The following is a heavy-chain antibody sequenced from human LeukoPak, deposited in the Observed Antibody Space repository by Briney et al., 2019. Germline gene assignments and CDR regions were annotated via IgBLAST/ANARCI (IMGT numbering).Heavy chain of an antibody. CDR1: GVSVSGYY. Sequence: LETLSLTCTVSGVSVSGYYWSWIRQPPGKGLEWIGYIHYSGSTNYNPYLKSRVTISLDTSKNQFSLRVTPVTAADTAVYYCAKWACGSGGDCHEFDYWGQGTRVTVSS. D-gene: IGHD2-21*02. CDR3: AKWACGSGGDCHEFDY. CDR2: IHYSGST. J-gene: IGHJ4*02. V-gene: IGHV4-59*02.